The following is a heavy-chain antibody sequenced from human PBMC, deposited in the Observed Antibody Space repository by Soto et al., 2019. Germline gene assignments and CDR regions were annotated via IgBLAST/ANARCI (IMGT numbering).Heavy chain of an antibody. J-gene: IGHJ6*02. V-gene: IGHV4-34*01. CDR1: GESLSAYY. CDR3: ARGTVYVPFLFPCLDV. Sequence: QVHLQQWGAGLLRPSETLSLTCAVYGESLSAYYWTWIRQPPGKGLEWIGEINQSGSTNYNPSLKSRVTTSADTSKKHFSLKVTSVTAADTAVYYCARGTVYVPFLFPCLDVWGQGTTVTVSS. CDR2: INQSGST. D-gene: IGHD3-10*02.